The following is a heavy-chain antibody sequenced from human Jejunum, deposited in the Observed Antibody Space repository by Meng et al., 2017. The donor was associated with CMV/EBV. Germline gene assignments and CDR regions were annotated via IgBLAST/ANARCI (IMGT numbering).Heavy chain of an antibody. V-gene: IGHV3-30-3*01. CDR2: VSNYGTEK. J-gene: IGHJ4*01. D-gene: IGHD6-13*01. CDR1: RFAFSSYC. Sequence: QVQLGALGAAVVQPGRCPHLYCGASRFAFSSYCMQRAPQGRGKWLGWVEVVSNYGTEKSYADYVQGRFTRYRDSSPNTVYLKMNSLRDDDTAVYYCERGGLTGIFDFWGHGALVTVSS. CDR3: ERGGLTGIFDF.